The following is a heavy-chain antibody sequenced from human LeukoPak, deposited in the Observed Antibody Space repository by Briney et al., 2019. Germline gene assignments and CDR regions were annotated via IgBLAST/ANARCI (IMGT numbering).Heavy chain of an antibody. CDR2: IYSSGST. CDR1: GVSISSSSYY. Sequence: SETLSLTCNVSGVSISSSSYYWGWIRQPPGKGLEWIGSIYSSGSTYYNSSLKSRVTISIDTSKNQFSLKLSSVTAADTAVYYCARARDTPKAVATSMALDYWGQGTLVTVSS. D-gene: IGHD6-19*01. CDR3: ARARDTPKAVATSMALDY. V-gene: IGHV4-39*07. J-gene: IGHJ4*02.